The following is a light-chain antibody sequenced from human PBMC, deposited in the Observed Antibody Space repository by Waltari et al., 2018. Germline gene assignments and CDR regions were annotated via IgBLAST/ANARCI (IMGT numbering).Light chain of an antibody. V-gene: IGLV4-69*01. CDR2: VKSDGSH. CDR1: SGHRINL. J-gene: IGLJ3*02. CDR3: QTGGHGTWV. Sequence: QLVLTQSPSASASLGHSVKLTCTLSSGHRINLIACLQQQPEKGPRFLMNVKSDGSHNKGVGIPDRFSGSSSGAERYLTISSLQSEDEADYYCQTGGHGTWVFGGGTRLTVL.